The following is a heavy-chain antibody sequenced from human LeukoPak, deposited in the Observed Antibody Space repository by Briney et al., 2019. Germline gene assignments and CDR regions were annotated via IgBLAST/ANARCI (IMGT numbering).Heavy chain of an antibody. Sequence: SETLSLTCTVSGGSISSYYWSWIRQPPGKGLEWIGYIYYSGSTNYNPSLKSRVTISVDTSKNQFSLKLSSVTAADTAVYYCARQVAGGWYPYYYYGMDVWGQGTTVTVSS. D-gene: IGHD6-19*01. J-gene: IGHJ6*02. CDR1: GGSISSYY. CDR3: ARQVAGGWYPYYYYGMDV. CDR2: IYYSGST. V-gene: IGHV4-59*08.